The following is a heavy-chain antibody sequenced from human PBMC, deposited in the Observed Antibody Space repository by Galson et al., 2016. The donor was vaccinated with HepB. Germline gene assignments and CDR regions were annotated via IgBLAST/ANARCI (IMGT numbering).Heavy chain of an antibody. V-gene: IGHV3-48*01. J-gene: IGHJ6*02. CDR2: ISSSSSTI. CDR1: GFSFSNYW. Sequence: SLRLSCAASGFSFSNYWMSWVRQAPGKGLEWVSYISSSSSTIYYADSVKGRFTISRDNSNNTLYLQMTSLSPEDTAVYYCARDKSFYYYGMDVWGQGTLVTVSS. CDR3: ARDKSFYYYGMDV.